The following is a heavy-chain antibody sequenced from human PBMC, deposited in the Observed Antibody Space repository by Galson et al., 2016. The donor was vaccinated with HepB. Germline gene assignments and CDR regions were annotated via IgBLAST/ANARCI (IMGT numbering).Heavy chain of an antibody. CDR3: AKVLSGEVDAFDI. J-gene: IGHJ3*02. CDR1: GFTFSSYA. CDR2: ISGSGGST. Sequence: SLRLSCAASGFTFSSYAMSWVRQAPGRGLEWVSAISGSGGSTYYADSVKDRFTISRDNSKKTLYRQMNSLRAEDTAVYFCAKVLSGEVDAFDIWGQGTMVTVSS. D-gene: IGHD3-16*02. V-gene: IGHV3-23*01.